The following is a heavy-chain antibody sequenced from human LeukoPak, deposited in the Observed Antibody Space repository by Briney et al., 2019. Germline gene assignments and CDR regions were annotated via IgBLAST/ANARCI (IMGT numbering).Heavy chain of an antibody. CDR2: MNPNSGNT. D-gene: IGHD2-15*01. J-gene: IGHJ6*02. Sequence: RRASVKVSCKASGYTFTSYDINWVRQATGQGLEWMGWMNPNSGNTGYAQKFQGRVTMTRDTSTSTVYMELSSLRSEDTAVYYCARAGGGGTRGYYYGMDVWGQGTTVTVSS. CDR1: GYTFTSYD. CDR3: ARAGGGGTRGYYYGMDV. V-gene: IGHV1-8*01.